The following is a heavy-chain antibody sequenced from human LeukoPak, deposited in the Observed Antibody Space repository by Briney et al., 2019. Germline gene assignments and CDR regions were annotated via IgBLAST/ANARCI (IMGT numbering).Heavy chain of an antibody. Sequence: ASVKVSCKASGYTFTGYYMHWVRQAPGQGLEWMGWSNPNSGGTNYAQKFQGRVTMTRDTSISTAYMELSRLRSDDTAVYYCARGYCSSTSCYFLHYYYYGMDVWGQGTTVTVSS. CDR1: GYTFTGYY. CDR2: SNPNSGGT. D-gene: IGHD2-2*01. J-gene: IGHJ6*02. V-gene: IGHV1-2*02. CDR3: ARGYCSSTSCYFLHYYYYGMDV.